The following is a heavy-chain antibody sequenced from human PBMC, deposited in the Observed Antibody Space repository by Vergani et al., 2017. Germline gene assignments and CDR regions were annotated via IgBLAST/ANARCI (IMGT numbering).Heavy chain of an antibody. CDR1: GFSLSTSGMC. D-gene: IGHD3-22*01. V-gene: IGHV2-70*15. CDR3: ERAPRYYDSQSGMFDY. Sequence: QVTLRESGPALVKPTQTLTLTCTFSGFSLSTSGMCVSWIRQPPGKALEWLARIDWDDDKYYSTSLKTRLTISKDTPKNQVVLTMTNMDPVDTATYYCERAPRYYDSQSGMFDYWGQGTLVTVSS. CDR2: IDWDDDK. J-gene: IGHJ4*02.